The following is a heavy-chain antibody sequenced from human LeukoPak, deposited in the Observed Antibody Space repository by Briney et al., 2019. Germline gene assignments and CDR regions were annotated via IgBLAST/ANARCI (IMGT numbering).Heavy chain of an antibody. D-gene: IGHD3-3*01. Sequence: SETLSLTCTVSGGSINSYYWSWIRQPPGKGLEWIGYIFYSGSTNYNPSLTSRVSISVDASKNQFSLRLNSVTAADTAVYYCARDSGGSGYLWFDPWDQGTLVTVSS. CDR3: ARDSGGSGYLWFDP. CDR1: GGSINSYY. V-gene: IGHV4-59*01. CDR2: IFYSGST. J-gene: IGHJ5*02.